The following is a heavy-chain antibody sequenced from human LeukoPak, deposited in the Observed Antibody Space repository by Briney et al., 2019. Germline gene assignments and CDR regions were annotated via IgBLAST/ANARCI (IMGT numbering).Heavy chain of an antibody. Sequence: GGSLKISCKGSGCSFTSYWIGWVRQMPGKGLEWMGIIYPGDSDTRYSPSFQGQVTISAVKSISTAYLQWSNLKASDTAMYYCARRGGGGGICSGYDPNPYWYFDLWGRGTLVTVSS. D-gene: IGHD5-12*01. V-gene: IGHV5-51*01. CDR1: GCSFTSYW. CDR3: ARRGGGGGICSGYDPNPYWYFDL. J-gene: IGHJ2*01. CDR2: IYPGDSDT.